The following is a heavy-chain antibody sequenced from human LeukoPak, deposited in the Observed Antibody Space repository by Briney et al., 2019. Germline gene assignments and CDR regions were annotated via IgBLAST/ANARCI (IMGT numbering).Heavy chain of an antibody. CDR3: ARFSDTATN. CDR1: GGSISSYY. V-gene: IGHV4-34*01. J-gene: IGHJ4*02. CDR2: INHSGST. D-gene: IGHD5-18*01. Sequence: SETLSLTCTVSGGSISSYYWSWIRQPPGKGLEWIGEINHSGSTNYNPSLKSRVTISVDTSKNQFSLKLSSVTAADTAVYYCARFSDTATNWGQGTLVTVSS.